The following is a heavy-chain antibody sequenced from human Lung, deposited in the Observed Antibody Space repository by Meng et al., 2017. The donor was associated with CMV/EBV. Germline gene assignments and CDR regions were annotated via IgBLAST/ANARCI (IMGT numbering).Heavy chain of an antibody. D-gene: IGHD3-10*01. Sequence: LXCAISGDSVSSNSAAWNWIRQSPSRGLEWLGRTYYRSKWYNDYAVSVKSRITINPDTSKNQFSLQLNSVTPEDTAVYYCARFGTVGAGSGVYFDYWGQGXLVTVSS. V-gene: IGHV6-1*01. CDR1: GDSVSSNSAA. J-gene: IGHJ4*02. CDR2: TYYRSKWYN. CDR3: ARFGTVGAGSGVYFDY.